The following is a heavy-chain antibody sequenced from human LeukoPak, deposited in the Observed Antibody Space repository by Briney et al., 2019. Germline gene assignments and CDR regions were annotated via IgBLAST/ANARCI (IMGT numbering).Heavy chain of an antibody. CDR3: ARVQASWGRPQAAYRRHRYYYYMDV. V-gene: IGHV3-9*01. CDR2: ISWNSGSI. Sequence: PGGSLRLSCAASGFTFDDYAMHWVRQAPGKGLEWVSGISWNSGSIGYADSVKGRFTISRDNAKNSLYLQMNSLRAEDTALYYCARVQASWGRPQAAYRRHRYYYYMDVWGKGTTVTVSS. J-gene: IGHJ6*03. D-gene: IGHD3-16*01. CDR1: GFTFDDYA.